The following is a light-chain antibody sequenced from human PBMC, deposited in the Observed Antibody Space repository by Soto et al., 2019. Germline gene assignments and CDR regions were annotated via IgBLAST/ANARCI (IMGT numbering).Light chain of an antibody. J-gene: IGLJ3*02. CDR1: SSDVGGYNS. CDR3: CSYAGTYTGV. Sequence: QSVLTQPRSVSGSPGQSVTISCTGTSSDVGGYNSVSWYQQYPGKAPKLMIYDVSKRPSGVPDRFSGSKSGNAASLTISGLQAEDEADYYCCSYAGTYTGVFGGGTKLTV. CDR2: DVS. V-gene: IGLV2-11*01.